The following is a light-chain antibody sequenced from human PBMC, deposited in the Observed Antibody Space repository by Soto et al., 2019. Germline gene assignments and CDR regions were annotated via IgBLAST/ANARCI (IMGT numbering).Light chain of an antibody. CDR3: CSYAGRYTYV. CDR1: SSDVGGYNY. Sequence: SALTQPRSVSGSPGQSVAISCTGTSSDVGGYNYVSWYQQHPGKAPKVMIYDVNKRPSGVPDRFSGSKSGNTASLTISGLQADDEADYYCCSYAGRYTYVFGSGTKLTVL. CDR2: DVN. J-gene: IGLJ1*01. V-gene: IGLV2-11*01.